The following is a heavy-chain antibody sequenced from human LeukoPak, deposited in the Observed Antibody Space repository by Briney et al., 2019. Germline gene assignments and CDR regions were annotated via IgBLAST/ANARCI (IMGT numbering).Heavy chain of an antibody. V-gene: IGHV1-69*06. CDR3: ARRRGSGYDYWFDP. CDR1: GGTFSSYA. D-gene: IGHD5-12*01. CDR2: IIPIFGTA. J-gene: IGHJ5*02. Sequence: ASVKVSCKASGGTFSSYAISWVRQAPGQGLEWMGGIIPIFGTANYAQKFQGRVTITADKSTSTAYMELSSLRSEDTAVYYCARRRGSGYDYWFDPWGQGTLVTVSS.